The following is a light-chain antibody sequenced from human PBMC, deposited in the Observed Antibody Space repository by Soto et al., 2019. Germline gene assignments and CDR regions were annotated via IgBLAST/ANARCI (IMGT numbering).Light chain of an antibody. V-gene: IGLV2-14*03. Sequence: QSALTQPASVSGSPGQSTTISCTGTSSDVGTYNHISWYQQHPGKAPKLMIYDVSNRPSGVSNRFSGSKSGTTASLTISGLQAEDEADYYCSSHATGSTLILGGGTKLTVL. CDR3: SSHATGSTLI. CDR1: SSDVGTYNH. CDR2: DVS. J-gene: IGLJ2*01.